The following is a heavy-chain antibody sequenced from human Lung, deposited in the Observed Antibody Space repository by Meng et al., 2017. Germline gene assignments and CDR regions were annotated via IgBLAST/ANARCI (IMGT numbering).Heavy chain of an antibody. CDR3: ARGPTTMAHDFDY. D-gene: IGHD4-11*01. V-gene: IGHV4-34*01. CDR2: INHSGST. Sequence: AQLPPWGAGLLQPAETLSPTCVVSGGSFSDYYWSWIRQPPGKGPEWIGEINHSGSTNYNPSLESRATISVDTSQNNLSLKLSSVTAADSAVYYCARGPTTMAHDFDYWGQGTLVTVSS. J-gene: IGHJ4*02. CDR1: GGSFSDYY.